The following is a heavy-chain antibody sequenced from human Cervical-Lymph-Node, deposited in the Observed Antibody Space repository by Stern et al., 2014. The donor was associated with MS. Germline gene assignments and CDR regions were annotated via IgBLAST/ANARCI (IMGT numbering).Heavy chain of an antibody. D-gene: IGHD5-18*01. CDR3: ARGSAVGYSYAMDLDY. Sequence: QVQLVQSGAEVKKPGASVKVSCKASGYTLSGYYMHWVRLAPGQGLEWMGWINPYTGGTNYAQKFQGRVTMTRDRSITTAYMEVNSLASDDTALYYCARGSAVGYSYAMDLDYWGQGTLVTVSS. CDR2: INPYTGGT. V-gene: IGHV1-2*02. J-gene: IGHJ4*02. CDR1: GYTLSGYY.